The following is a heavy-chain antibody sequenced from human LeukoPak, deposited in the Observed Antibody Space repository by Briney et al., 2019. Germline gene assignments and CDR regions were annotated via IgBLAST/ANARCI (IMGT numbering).Heavy chain of an antibody. D-gene: IGHD1-26*01. Sequence: SEALSLTCTVSGGSISSGGYYWSWIRQHPGKGLEWIGYIYYSGSTNYNPSLKSRVTISVDTSKNQFSLKLSSVTAADTAVYYCARVFSRSYPRAFDIWGQGTMVTVSS. CDR2: IYYSGST. V-gene: IGHV4-31*03. CDR1: GGSISSGGYY. J-gene: IGHJ3*02. CDR3: ARVFSRSYPRAFDI.